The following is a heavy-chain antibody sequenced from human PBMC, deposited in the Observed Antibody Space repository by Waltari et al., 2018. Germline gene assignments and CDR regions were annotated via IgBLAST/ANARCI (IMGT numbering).Heavy chain of an antibody. D-gene: IGHD3-16*01. CDR1: GYSLTSGGSS. V-gene: IGHV4-30-2*06. CDR2: VYHTGAA. J-gene: IGHJ4*02. CDR3: ARGGPSTSRYYFDY. Sequence: QVLLQESGSGLVKPSQTLSLTCAVSGYSLTSGGSSWTWIRQSPGKGLEWIGYVYHTGAADYSPSLRSRVAMSANTSKNQFSLQFNSVTAADTAFYFCARGGPSTSRYYFDYWGQGILVTVSS.